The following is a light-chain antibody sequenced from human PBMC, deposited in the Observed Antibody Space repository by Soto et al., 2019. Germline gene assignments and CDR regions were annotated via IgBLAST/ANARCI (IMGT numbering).Light chain of an antibody. J-gene: IGKJ1*01. CDR1: QSVSSSY. V-gene: IGKV3-20*01. Sequence: EIVLTQSPGTLSLSPGERATVSCRASQSVSSSYLAWYQQKPGQAPRLLIYGASSRATGIPDRFSGSGSGTDLTLTISRLETEDFAVYYCQQYGSSTWTFGQGTKVEIK. CDR2: GAS. CDR3: QQYGSSTWT.